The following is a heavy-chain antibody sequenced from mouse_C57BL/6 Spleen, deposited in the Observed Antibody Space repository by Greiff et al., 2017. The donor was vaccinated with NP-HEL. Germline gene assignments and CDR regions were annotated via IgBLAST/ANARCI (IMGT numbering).Heavy chain of an antibody. J-gene: IGHJ3*01. V-gene: IGHV1-69*01. CDR3: ARCGVDDDEEAFAY. CDR2: IDPSDSYT. D-gene: IGHD2-12*01. CDR1: GYTFTSYW. Sequence: QVQLQQPGAELVMPGASVKLSCKASGYTFTSYWMHWVKQRPGQGLEWIGVIDPSDSYTNYNQKFKGKSTLTVDKSSSTAYMQLSSLTSEDSAVYYGARCGVDDDEEAFAYWGQGTLVTVSA.